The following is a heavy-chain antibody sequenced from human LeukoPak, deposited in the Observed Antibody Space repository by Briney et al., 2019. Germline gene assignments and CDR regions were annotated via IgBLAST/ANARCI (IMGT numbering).Heavy chain of an antibody. CDR2: IYTSGST. J-gene: IGHJ4*02. D-gene: IGHD1-26*01. Sequence: SETLSLTCTVSGGSISSGSYYWSWIWQPAGKGLEWIGRIYTSGSTNYNPSLKSRVTISVDTSKNQFSLKLSSVTAADTAVYYCARGVVGALFDYWGQGTLVTVSS. CDR3: ARGVVGALFDY. CDR1: GGSISSGSYY. V-gene: IGHV4-61*02.